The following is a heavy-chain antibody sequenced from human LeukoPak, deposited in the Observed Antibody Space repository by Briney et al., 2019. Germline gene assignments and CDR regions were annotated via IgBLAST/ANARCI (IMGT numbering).Heavy chain of an antibody. CDR2: ISSSSSYI. V-gene: IGHV3-21*01. CDR3: ARVYYQDSGSSYRHLDY. J-gene: IGHJ4*02. CDR1: GFTFSSYS. D-gene: IGHD3-22*01. Sequence: PGGSLRLSCAASGFTFSSYSMNWVRQAPGKGLEWVSSISSSSSYIYYADSVKGRFTISRDNAKNSLYLQMNSLRAEDTAVYYCARVYYQDSGSSYRHLDYWGQGTLVTVSS.